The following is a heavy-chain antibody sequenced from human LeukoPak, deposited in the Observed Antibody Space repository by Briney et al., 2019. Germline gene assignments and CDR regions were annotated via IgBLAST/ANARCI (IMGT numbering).Heavy chain of an antibody. Sequence: GESLKISCKGSGYSFAFYRIGWVRQTPGKGLEWMGIIYPGDSDTTYSPSFQGQVTFSVDKSISTAYLQWSSLKASDTAMYYCARRSYGGNSGWYFDLWGRGTLVTVSS. V-gene: IGHV5-51*01. CDR3: ARRSYGGNSGWYFDL. J-gene: IGHJ2*01. CDR1: GYSFAFYR. D-gene: IGHD4-23*01. CDR2: IYPGDSDT.